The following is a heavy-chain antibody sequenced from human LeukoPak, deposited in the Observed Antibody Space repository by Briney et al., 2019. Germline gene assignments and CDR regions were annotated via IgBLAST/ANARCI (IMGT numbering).Heavy chain of an antibody. D-gene: IGHD2-15*01. V-gene: IGHV5-51*01. CDR3: ARRTRYCSGGSCYYFDY. Sequence: GESLKISCKGSGYSFTSYWLGWVRQMPGKGLEWMGIIYPGDSDTRYSPSFQGQVTISADKSISTAYLQWSSLKASDTAMYYCARRTRYCSGGSCYYFDYWGQGTLVTVSS. CDR2: IYPGDSDT. CDR1: GYSFTSYW. J-gene: IGHJ4*02.